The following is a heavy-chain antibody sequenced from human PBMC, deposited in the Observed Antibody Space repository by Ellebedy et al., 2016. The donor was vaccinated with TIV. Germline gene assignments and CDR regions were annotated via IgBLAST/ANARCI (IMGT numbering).Heavy chain of an antibody. CDR2: FIPILGIT. CDR1: GGTFSSYT. V-gene: IGHV1-69*04. CDR3: ARDRDGDPLEY. J-gene: IGHJ4*02. D-gene: IGHD4-17*01. Sequence: ASVKVSCKASGGTFSSYTISWVRQAPGQGLEWMGRFIPILGITNYAHKFQGRVTIAADRSWSTVYLEVGSLRSDDTAVYFCARDRDGDPLEYWGQGNLVTVSS.